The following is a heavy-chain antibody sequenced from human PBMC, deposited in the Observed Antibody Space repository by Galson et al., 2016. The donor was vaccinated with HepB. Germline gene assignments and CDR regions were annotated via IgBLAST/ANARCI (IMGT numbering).Heavy chain of an antibody. CDR1: GFIFSRYW. D-gene: IGHD2-2*01. V-gene: IGHV3-7*04. CDR3: ARGYCSKTSCHFLYYYAMDV. Sequence: SLRLSCAASGFIFSRYWMSWVRQAPGKGLEWMANIKQDGSEKYYVDSVKGRFTISRDNAKNSLYLKINSLRAEDTAVYYCARGYCSKTSCHFLYYYAMDVWGQGTTVTVSS. J-gene: IGHJ6*02. CDR2: IKQDGSEK.